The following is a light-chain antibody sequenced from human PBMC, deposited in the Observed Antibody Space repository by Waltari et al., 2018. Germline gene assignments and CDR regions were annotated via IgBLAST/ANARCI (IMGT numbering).Light chain of an antibody. CDR3: HSFDSSLSTGVV. Sequence: QSVLTQPPSVSGAPGQRVTISCTGTSSNIGAGHDVHWYQQFPGTAPKLLIYGNSNRPSGVPDRVSGSKSDTSASLTSTGLQAEDEADYFCHSFDSSLSTGVVFGGGTKVTVL. CDR1: SSNIGAGHD. J-gene: IGLJ2*01. V-gene: IGLV1-40*01. CDR2: GNS.